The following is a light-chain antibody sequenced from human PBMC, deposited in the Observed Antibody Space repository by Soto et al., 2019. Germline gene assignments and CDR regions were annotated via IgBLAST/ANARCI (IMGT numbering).Light chain of an antibody. Sequence: QSVLTQPASVSGSPGQSITISCTGTSSDVGSYNYVSWYQLHPGKAPKLMIYEVSNRPSGVSNRFSGSKSGDTASLTIPGLQAEDEADYYCSSYATRTTLYVFGTGTKV. J-gene: IGLJ1*01. CDR3: SSYATRTTLYV. CDR1: SSDVGSYNY. V-gene: IGLV2-14*01. CDR2: EVS.